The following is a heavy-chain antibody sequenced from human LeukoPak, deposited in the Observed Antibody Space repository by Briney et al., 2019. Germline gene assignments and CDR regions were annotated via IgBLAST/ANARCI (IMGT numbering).Heavy chain of an antibody. V-gene: IGHV3-74*03. CDR2: INSDGSAT. CDR1: GFTFSRYR. Sequence: QPGGSLRLSCEASGFTFSRYRMHWVRQAPGKGLMWVSRINSDGSATTYADFVKGRFTISRDNAKNTVYLQMNSLRVDDTAIYYCERDYGAWGQGTLVTVSP. CDR3: ERDYGA. D-gene: IGHD4/OR15-4a*01. J-gene: IGHJ5*02.